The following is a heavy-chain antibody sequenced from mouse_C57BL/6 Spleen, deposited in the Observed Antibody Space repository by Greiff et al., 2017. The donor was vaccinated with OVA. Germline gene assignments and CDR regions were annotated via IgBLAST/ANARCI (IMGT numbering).Heavy chain of an antibody. CDR1: GYTFTDYY. V-gene: IGHV1-26*01. Sequence: EVKLQQPGPELVKPGASVKISCKASGYTFTDYYMNWVKQSHGKSLEWIGDINPNNGGTSYNQKFKGKATLTVDKSSSTAYMELRSLTSEDSAVYYCARSYGNYAGDYWGQGTTLTVSS. J-gene: IGHJ2*01. CDR2: INPNNGGT. CDR3: ARSYGNYAGDY. D-gene: IGHD2-1*01.